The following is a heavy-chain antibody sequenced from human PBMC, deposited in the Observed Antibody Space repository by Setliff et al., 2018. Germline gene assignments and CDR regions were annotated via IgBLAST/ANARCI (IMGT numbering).Heavy chain of an antibody. Sequence: SETLSLTCSVSGGSISSGSDYWTWIRQPAGKGLEWIGHIYTSGSTNYNPSLKSRVAISIDTSKKQFSLEVSSVTAADTAVYYCARLKYYDSGTYWGSWDYYSSMDVWGKGTTVTVSS. D-gene: IGHD3-22*01. CDR3: ARLKYYDSGTYWGSWDYYSSMDV. V-gene: IGHV4-61*09. J-gene: IGHJ6*04. CDR1: GGSISSGSDY. CDR2: IYTSGST.